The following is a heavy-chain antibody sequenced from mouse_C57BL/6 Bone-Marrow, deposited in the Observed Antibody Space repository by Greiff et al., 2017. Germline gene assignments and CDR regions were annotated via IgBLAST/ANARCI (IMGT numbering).Heavy chain of an antibody. CDR1: GYTFTSYD. D-gene: IGHD1-1*02. J-gene: IGHJ4*01. CDR3: ARWGGGTPYYYAMDD. CDR2: IYPRDGST. Sequence: QVQLQQSGPELVKPGASVKLSCKASGYTFTSYDINWVKQRPGQGLEWIGWIYPRDGSTKYNEKFKGKATLTVDTSSSTAYMELHSLTSEASAVYCCARWGGGTPYYYAMDDWGQGTSVTVSS. V-gene: IGHV1-85*01.